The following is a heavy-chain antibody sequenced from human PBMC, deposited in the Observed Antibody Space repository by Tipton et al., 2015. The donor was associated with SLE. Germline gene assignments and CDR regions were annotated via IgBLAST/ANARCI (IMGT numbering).Heavy chain of an antibody. CDR2: LYYSGST. J-gene: IGHJ2*01. V-gene: IGHV4-59*01. CDR3: ARVVYDFWSGHSQGWYFDL. Sequence: QLVQSGAEVKPSETLSLTCTVSGDSISSYDWSWIRQTPGKGLEWIGYLYYSGSTNYNPSLKSRVTISVDTSKNQLSLKLSSVTAADTAVYYCARVVYDFWSGHSQGWYFDLWGRGTLVTVSS. D-gene: IGHD3-3*01. CDR1: GDSISSYD.